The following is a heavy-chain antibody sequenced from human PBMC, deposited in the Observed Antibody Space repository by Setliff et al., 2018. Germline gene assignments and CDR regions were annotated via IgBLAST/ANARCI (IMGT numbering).Heavy chain of an antibody. J-gene: IGHJ6*03. CDR1: GASITNINYY. V-gene: IGHV4-39*07. CDR2: IFYSGRT. CDR3: ARVYYGYYYYYMDV. D-gene: IGHD3-10*01. Sequence: SETLSLTCTVSGASITNINYYWGLIRQPPGKGLEWIGSIFYSGRTFYNPSLKSRVTISVDTSKNQFSLKLSSVTAADTAVYYCARVYYGYYYYYMDVWGKGTTVTVSS.